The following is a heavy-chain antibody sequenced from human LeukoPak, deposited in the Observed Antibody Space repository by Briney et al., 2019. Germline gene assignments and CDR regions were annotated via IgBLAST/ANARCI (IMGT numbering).Heavy chain of an antibody. D-gene: IGHD3-10*01. Sequence: SETLSLTCAVYGGSFSGYYWSWIRQPPGKGLEWIGEINHSGSTNYNPSLKSRVTISVDTSKNQFSLKLSSVTAADTAVYYCARGRITMVRGVIGGYYYYYYMDVWGKGTTVTVSS. J-gene: IGHJ6*03. V-gene: IGHV4-34*01. CDR1: GGSFSGYY. CDR2: INHSGST. CDR3: ARGRITMVRGVIGGYYYYYYMDV.